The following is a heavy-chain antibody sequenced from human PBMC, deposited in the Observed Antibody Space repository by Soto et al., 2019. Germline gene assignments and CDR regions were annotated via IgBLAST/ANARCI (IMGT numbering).Heavy chain of an antibody. CDR2: ISYDGSNK. CDR3: AKASPYYDFWSGYYS. CDR1: GFTFSSYG. J-gene: IGHJ4*02. Sequence: GGSLRLSCAASGFTFSSYGMHWVRQAPGKGLEWVAVISYDGSNKYYADSVKGRFTISRDNSKNTLYLQMNSLRAEDTAVYYCAKASPYYDFWSGYYSWGQGTLVTVSS. V-gene: IGHV3-30*18. D-gene: IGHD3-3*01.